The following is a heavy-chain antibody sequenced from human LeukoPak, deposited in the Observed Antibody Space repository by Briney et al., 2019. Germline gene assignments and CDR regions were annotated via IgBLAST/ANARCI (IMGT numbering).Heavy chain of an antibody. CDR3: SRSSWPYYFDY. Sequence: ASVKVSCKAPGYSFTSNGISWVRQAPGQGLEWMGWISSFNGNTKYAQKVQGRVTMTTDTSTSAAYMELRSLRSDDTAVYYCSRSSWPYYFDYWGQGTLVTVSS. J-gene: IGHJ4*02. V-gene: IGHV1-18*01. CDR1: GYSFTSNG. CDR2: ISSFNGNT. D-gene: IGHD6-13*01.